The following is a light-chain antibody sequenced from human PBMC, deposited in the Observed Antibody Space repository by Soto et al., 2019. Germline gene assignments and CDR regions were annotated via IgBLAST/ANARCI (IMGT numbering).Light chain of an antibody. J-gene: IGLJ1*01. Sequence: QSVLTQPPSASGSPGQSVTISCTGTSSGVGAYDYVSWYQQHPGKAPKLTIYKINKRPSGVPDRFSGSKSGNTASLTVSGLQAEDEADYYCSSFAGSNNFPYVFGTGTKVTVL. V-gene: IGLV2-8*01. CDR1: SSGVGAYDY. CDR2: KIN. CDR3: SSFAGSNNFPYV.